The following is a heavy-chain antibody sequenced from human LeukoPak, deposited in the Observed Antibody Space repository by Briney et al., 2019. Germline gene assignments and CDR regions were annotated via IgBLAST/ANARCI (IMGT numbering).Heavy chain of an antibody. D-gene: IGHD5-12*01. V-gene: IGHV7-4-1*02. CDR2: INTNTGNP. Sequence: ASVKVSCKASGYTFTSYAVNWVRQAPGQGLEWMGWINTNTGNPTYAQGFTGRFVFSLDTSVTTAYLQISSLKAEDTAVYYCAKAKGGTDSGYDFWVVRAPLYFDYWGQGTLVTVSS. J-gene: IGHJ4*02. CDR1: GYTFTSYA. CDR3: AKAKGGTDSGYDFWVVRAPLYFDY.